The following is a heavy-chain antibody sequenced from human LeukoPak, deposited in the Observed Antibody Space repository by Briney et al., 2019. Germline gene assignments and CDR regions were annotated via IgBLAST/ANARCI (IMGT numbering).Heavy chain of an antibody. CDR3: ARDLYPIVTVSRGNMGN. J-gene: IGHJ4*02. Sequence: PGGSLRLSCAASGFTFSSYWMHWVRHAPGKGLMWVSRIKGDGSSTTYADSVKGRFTISRDNAKNTLYLQMNSLRAEDTAVYYCARDLYPIVTVSRGNMGNWGQGTLVTVSS. D-gene: IGHD4-17*01. V-gene: IGHV3-74*01. CDR2: IKGDGSST. CDR1: GFTFSSYW.